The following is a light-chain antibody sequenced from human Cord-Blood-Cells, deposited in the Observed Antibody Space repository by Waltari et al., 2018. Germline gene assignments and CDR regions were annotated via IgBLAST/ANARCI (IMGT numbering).Light chain of an antibody. Sequence: AIQMPQSTSSMSPSVRDRVTITCRASQGIRNDLGWYQQKPGKAPKLLIYAASSLQSGVPSRFSGSRSGTDFTLTISSLQPEDFATYYCLQDYNYPYTFGQGTKLEIK. CDR3: LQDYNYPYT. J-gene: IGKJ2*01. CDR2: AAS. V-gene: IGKV1-6*01. CDR1: QGIRND.